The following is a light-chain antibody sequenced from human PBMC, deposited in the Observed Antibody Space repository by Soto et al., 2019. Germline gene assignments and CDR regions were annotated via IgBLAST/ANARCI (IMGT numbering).Light chain of an antibody. V-gene: IGKV3-20*01. CDR1: QSVSSSY. J-gene: IGKJ5*01. CDR3: QQYGSSRPIT. Sequence: EIVLTQSPGTLSLSPGERATLSWRASQSVSSSYLAWYQQKPGQAPRLLIYGASSRATGIPDRFSGSGSGTDFTLTISRLEPEDFAVYYCQQYGSSRPITFGQGTRLEIK. CDR2: GAS.